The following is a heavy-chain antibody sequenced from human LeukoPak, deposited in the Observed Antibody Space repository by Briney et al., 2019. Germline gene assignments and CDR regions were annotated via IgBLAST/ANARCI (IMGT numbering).Heavy chain of an antibody. J-gene: IGHJ6*02. CDR2: IYYSGST. CDR3: ARHTKVTAISYGMDV. V-gene: IGHV4-59*08. D-gene: IGHD2-21*02. CDR1: GGSISSYY. Sequence: PSETLSLTCTVSGGSISSYYCSWIRQPPGKGLEWIGYIYYSGSTNYNPSLKSRVTISVDTSKNQFSLKLSSVTAADTAVYYCARHTKVTAISYGMDVWGQGTTVTVAS.